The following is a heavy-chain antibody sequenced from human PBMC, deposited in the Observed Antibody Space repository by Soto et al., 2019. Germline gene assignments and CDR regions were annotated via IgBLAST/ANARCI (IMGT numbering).Heavy chain of an antibody. CDR1: GYTFTSYG. J-gene: IGHJ4*02. Sequence: GASVKVSCKASGYTFTSYGISWVRQAPGQGLEWMGWISAYNGNTNYAQKLQGRVTMTTDTSTSTAYMELRSLRSDDTAVYYWARVDFSATSCSGGGGTDYWGQGTLVTVSS. V-gene: IGHV1-18*01. CDR2: ISAYNGNT. CDR3: ARVDFSATSCSGGGGTDY. D-gene: IGHD2-2*01.